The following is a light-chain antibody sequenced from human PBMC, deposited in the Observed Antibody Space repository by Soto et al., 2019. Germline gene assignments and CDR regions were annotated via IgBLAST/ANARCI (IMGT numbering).Light chain of an antibody. V-gene: IGKV3-15*01. J-gene: IGKJ3*01. CDR3: QQYNNWPPST. CDR1: QSVGSN. Sequence: IVMTQSPATLSVSPGERATLSCRASQSVGSNLAWYQQKAGQAPRLLIYGASTRATGIPARFSGSGSGTEFTLTISSLQSEDFAIYYCQQYNNWPPSTFGPGTKVDIK. CDR2: GAS.